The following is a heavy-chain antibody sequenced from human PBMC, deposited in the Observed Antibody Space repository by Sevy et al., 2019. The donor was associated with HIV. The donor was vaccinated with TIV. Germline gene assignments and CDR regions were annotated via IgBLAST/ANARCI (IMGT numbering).Heavy chain of an antibody. V-gene: IGHV3-23*01. CDR2: FSFGCGKI. CDR1: GFTFSKYS. D-gene: IGHD2-8*01. Sequence: GGSLRLSCAAPGFTFSKYSMSWIRQTPGKGLEWVSTFSFGCGKINYADSVKGRFTISRDDSRNTFYLQMNSRRAEDTAIYYCAREGCTKPHDYWGQGTVVTISS. J-gene: IGHJ4*02. CDR3: AREGCTKPHDY.